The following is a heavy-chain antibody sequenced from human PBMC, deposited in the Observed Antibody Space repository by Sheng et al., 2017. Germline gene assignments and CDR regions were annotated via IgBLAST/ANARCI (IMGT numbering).Heavy chain of an antibody. Sequence: QLQLQESGPGLVKPSETLSLTCTVSGGSISSSSYYWGWIRQPPGKGLEWIGSIYYSGSTYYNPSLKSRVTISVDTSKNQFSLKLSSVTAADTAVYYCARGIRNYDSSGYYLDYWGQGTLVTVS. D-gene: IGHD3-22*01. CDR2: IYYSGST. CDR1: GGSISSSSYY. CDR3: ARGIRNYDSSGYYLDY. V-gene: IGHV4-39*07. J-gene: IGHJ4*02.